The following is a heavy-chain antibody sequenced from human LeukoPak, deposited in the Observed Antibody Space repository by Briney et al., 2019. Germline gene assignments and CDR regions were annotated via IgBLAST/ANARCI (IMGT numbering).Heavy chain of an antibody. J-gene: IGHJ6*02. D-gene: IGHD6-6*01. CDR2: ISSSSSYT. Sequence: PGGSLRLSCAASGFTFSDYYMSWIRQAPGKGLEWVSYISSSSSYTNYADSVKGRFTISRDNSKNTLYLQMNSLRAEDTAVYYCARDLRSSIAARGALGNGMDVWGQGTTVTVSS. V-gene: IGHV3-11*06. CDR1: GFTFSDYY. CDR3: ARDLRSSIAARGALGNGMDV.